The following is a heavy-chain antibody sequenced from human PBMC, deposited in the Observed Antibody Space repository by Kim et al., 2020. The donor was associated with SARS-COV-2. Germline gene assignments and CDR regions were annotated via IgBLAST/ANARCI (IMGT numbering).Heavy chain of an antibody. J-gene: IGHJ4*02. Sequence: NPPLNGRVTIAVDTSKNQFSLKRSSVTDADTAVYYCARCYDYVWGSFDYWGQGTLVTVSS. D-gene: IGHD3-16*01. CDR3: ARCYDYVWGSFDY. V-gene: IGHV4-59*01.